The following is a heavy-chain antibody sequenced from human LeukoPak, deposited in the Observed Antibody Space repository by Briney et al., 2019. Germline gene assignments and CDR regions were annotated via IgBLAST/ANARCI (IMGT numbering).Heavy chain of an antibody. CDR1: GYTFTSYG. Sequence: ASVKVSCKASGYTFTSYGISWVRQAPGQGLEWMGWISAYNGNTNYAQKLQGRVTMTTDTSTSTAYMELRSLRSDDTAVYYCARDIEGYSYGSNWFDPWGQGTLVTVSS. D-gene: IGHD5-18*01. CDR3: ARDIEGYSYGSNWFDP. J-gene: IGHJ5*02. V-gene: IGHV1-18*01. CDR2: ISAYNGNT.